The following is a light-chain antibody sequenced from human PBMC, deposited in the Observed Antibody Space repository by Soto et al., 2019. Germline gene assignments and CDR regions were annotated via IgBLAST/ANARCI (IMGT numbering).Light chain of an antibody. Sequence: QSVLTQPASVSGSPGQWITISCTGTSSDVGGYNYVSWYQQHPGKAPKLMIYDVSNRPSGVSNRFSASKSGNTASLTISGLQAEDEADYYCSSYTSSSTLSVFGTGTKVTXL. CDR3: SSYTSSSTLSV. V-gene: IGLV2-14*01. CDR1: SSDVGGYNY. CDR2: DVS. J-gene: IGLJ1*01.